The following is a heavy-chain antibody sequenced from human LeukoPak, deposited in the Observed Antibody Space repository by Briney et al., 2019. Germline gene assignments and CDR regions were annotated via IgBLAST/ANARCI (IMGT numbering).Heavy chain of an antibody. CDR3: AKDHYWSIDY. J-gene: IGHJ4*02. Sequence: GGSLRLSCAASVLTFSRYVMSWVRQAPGKGLEWVSGISGSGGSPYYADSVKGRFTISRDIAKNTLYLQMNSLRAEDTGVYYCAKDHYWSIDYWGRGTLVTVSS. V-gene: IGHV3-23*01. CDR2: ISGSGGSP. CDR1: VLTFSRYV. D-gene: IGHD3-3*01.